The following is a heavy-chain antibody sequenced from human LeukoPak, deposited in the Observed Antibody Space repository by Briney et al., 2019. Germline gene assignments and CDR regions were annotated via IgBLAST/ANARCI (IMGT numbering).Heavy chain of an antibody. V-gene: IGHV4-34*01. CDR1: GGSFSGYY. CDR3: AIVTRTTNWFDP. CDR2: INHSGST. J-gene: IGHJ5*02. Sequence: SETLSLTCAVYGGSFSGYYWSWIRQPPGKGLEWIGEINHSGSTNYNPSLKSRVTISVDTSKNQFSLKLSSVTAADTAVYYCAIVTRTTNWFDPWGQGTLVTVSS. D-gene: IGHD1-7*01.